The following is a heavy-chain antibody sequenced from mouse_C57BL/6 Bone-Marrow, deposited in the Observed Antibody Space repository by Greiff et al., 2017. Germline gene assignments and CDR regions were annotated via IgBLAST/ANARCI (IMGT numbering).Heavy chain of an antibody. J-gene: IGHJ2*01. CDR3: ARGVGWYFDY. CDR2: IYPSDSEN. Sequence: VQLQQSGAELVRPGSSVKLSCKASGYTFTSYWMDWVKQRPGQGLEWIGNIYPSDSENHYNQKFKDKATLTVDKSTSTAYMQLSSLTSEDSAVYYCARGVGWYFDYWGQGTTLTVSS. D-gene: IGHD1-1*02. CDR1: GYTFTSYW. V-gene: IGHV1-61*01.